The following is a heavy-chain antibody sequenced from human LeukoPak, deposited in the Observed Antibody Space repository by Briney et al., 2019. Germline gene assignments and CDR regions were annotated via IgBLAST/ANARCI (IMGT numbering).Heavy chain of an antibody. D-gene: IGHD3-10*01. J-gene: IGHJ3*02. CDR3: AKDRGDYYGSGSYYSGAFDI. V-gene: IGHV3-53*01. CDR1: GFTVSSNY. Sequence: GGSLRLSCAASGFTVSSNYMSWVRHAPGKGLEWVSVIYRGGSTYYADSVKGRFTISRDNSKNTLYLQMNSLRDEDTAVYYCAKDRGDYYGSGSYYSGAFDIWGQGTMVTVSS. CDR2: IYRGGST.